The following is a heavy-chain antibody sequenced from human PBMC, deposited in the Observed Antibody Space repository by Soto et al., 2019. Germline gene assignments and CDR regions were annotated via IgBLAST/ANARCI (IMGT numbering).Heavy chain of an antibody. D-gene: IGHD3-10*01. CDR3: VRDSGSYPFFLFDY. CDR2: ISYDGSNK. Sequence: GGSLRLSCAASGFTFSSYAMHWVRQAPGKGLEWVAVISYDGSNKYYADSVKGRFTISRDNSKNTLYLQMNSLRAEDTAVYYCVRDSGSYPFFLFDYWGQGTLVTVSS. V-gene: IGHV3-30-3*01. CDR1: GFTFSSYA. J-gene: IGHJ4*02.